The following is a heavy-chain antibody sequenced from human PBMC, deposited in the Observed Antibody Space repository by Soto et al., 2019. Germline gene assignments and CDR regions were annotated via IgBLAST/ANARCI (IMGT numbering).Heavy chain of an antibody. CDR1: GFSLSTSGVG. CDR2: IYWDDDK. Sequence: QITLKESGPTLVKPTQTLTLTCTFSGFSLSTSGVGVGWIRQPPGKALEWLALIYWDDDKRYSPSLKSRLTITKDTSKNQVVLTMTTMDPVDTATYYCAHRQGYCSGGSCYNLFDYWGQGTLVTVSS. D-gene: IGHD2-15*01. J-gene: IGHJ4*02. CDR3: AHRQGYCSGGSCYNLFDY. V-gene: IGHV2-5*02.